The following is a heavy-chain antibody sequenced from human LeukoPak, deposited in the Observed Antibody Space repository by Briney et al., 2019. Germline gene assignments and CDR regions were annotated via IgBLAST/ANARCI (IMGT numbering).Heavy chain of an antibody. Sequence: PSETLSLTCTVSGGSISSYYWSWIRQPPGKGLEWIGYIYYSGSTNYNPSLKSRVTISVDTSKNQFSLKLSSVTAADTAVYYCARGSQGHYYGSGANRWFDPWGQGTLVTVSS. CDR2: IYYSGST. CDR3: ARGSQGHYYGSGANRWFDP. J-gene: IGHJ5*02. CDR1: GGSISSYY. V-gene: IGHV4-59*01. D-gene: IGHD3-10*01.